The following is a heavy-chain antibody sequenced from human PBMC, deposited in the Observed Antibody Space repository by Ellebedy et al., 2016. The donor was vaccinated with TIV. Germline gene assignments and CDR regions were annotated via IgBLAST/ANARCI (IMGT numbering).Heavy chain of an antibody. D-gene: IGHD4-17*01. CDR2: LSGSGGNT. Sequence: GESLKISCAASGFTFSNYAMSWVRQAPGKGLEWVSALSGSGGNTYYADSVKGRFTISRDNSKNTLYLQMNSLRAADTAVYYCAKDLYGDYVVDYWGQGTLVTVSS. CDR1: GFTFSNYA. J-gene: IGHJ4*02. CDR3: AKDLYGDYVVDY. V-gene: IGHV3-23*01.